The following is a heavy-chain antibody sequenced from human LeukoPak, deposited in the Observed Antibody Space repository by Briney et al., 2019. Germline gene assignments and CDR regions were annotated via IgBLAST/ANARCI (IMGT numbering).Heavy chain of an antibody. D-gene: IGHD2/OR15-2a*01. V-gene: IGHV3-30*04. J-gene: IGHJ4*02. CDR3: AREDRAFRVDY. CDR1: GFTFSAYA. CDR2: IAYDGSHN. Sequence: GGSLRLSCAASGFTFSAYAMHWVRQAPGKGLEWVGLIAYDGSHNYYADSVKGRVTISSDNSKNSLFLQMHALRIEDTAVYYCAREDRAFRVDYWGQGTLVSVSS.